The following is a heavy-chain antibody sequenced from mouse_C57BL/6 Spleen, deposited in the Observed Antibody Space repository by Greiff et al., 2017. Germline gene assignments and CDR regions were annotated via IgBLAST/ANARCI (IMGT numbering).Heavy chain of an antibody. CDR1: GYTFTDYE. J-gene: IGHJ4*01. CDR3: TEYDYDVGGDYYAMDY. D-gene: IGHD2-4*01. V-gene: IGHV1-15*01. CDR2: IDPETGGT. Sequence: QVQLQQSGAELVRPGASVTLSCKASGYTFTDYEMHWVKQTPVHGLAWIGAIDPETGGTAYNQKFKGKAILTADKSSSTAYMELRSLTSEDSAVYYCTEYDYDVGGDYYAMDYWGQGTSVTVSS.